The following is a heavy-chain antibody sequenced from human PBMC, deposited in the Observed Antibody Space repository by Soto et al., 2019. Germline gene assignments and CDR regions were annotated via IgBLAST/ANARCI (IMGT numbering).Heavy chain of an antibody. CDR3: ARASSRGGSCSGDY. D-gene: IGHD2-15*01. CDR2: ISSSSSTI. Sequence: GLMRLSCAASGLTIISYIRNRVSQTTGKGLEWVSYISSSSSTIYYADSVKGRFTISRDNAKNSLYLQMNSLRDEDTAVYYCARASSRGGSCSGDYWGQGTLVTVSS. CDR1: GLTIISYI. J-gene: IGHJ4*02. V-gene: IGHV3-48*02.